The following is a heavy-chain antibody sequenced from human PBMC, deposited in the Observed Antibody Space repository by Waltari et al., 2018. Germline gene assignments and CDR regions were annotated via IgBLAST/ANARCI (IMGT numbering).Heavy chain of an antibody. V-gene: IGHV3-23*04. CDR1: GFTFHTYA. D-gene: IGHD5-12*01. J-gene: IGHJ4*02. CDR2: MSGIGGRT. Sequence: EVQLAESGGGLVQPGGSLRLSCAASGFTFHTYAMAWLRQAPGKGVAWVSSMSGIGGRTYYSDSSMGRFTIFRDNPNNTLYLQMSTLRVDDTAVYYCAKGFWGGYDMWGQGTLVTVSS. CDR3: AKGFWGGYDM.